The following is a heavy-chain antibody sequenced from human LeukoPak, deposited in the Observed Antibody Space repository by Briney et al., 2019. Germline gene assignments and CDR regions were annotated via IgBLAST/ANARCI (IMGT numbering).Heavy chain of an antibody. CDR2: IIPILGIA. D-gene: IGHD2-2*01. CDR3: ARDRGYCSSTSCSDAFDI. J-gene: IGHJ3*02. CDR1: GGTFSSYA. V-gene: IGHV1-69*04. Sequence: GASVKVSCKASGGTFSSYAISWVRQAPGQGLEWMGRIIPILGIANYAQKFQGRVTITADKSTSTAYMELSSLRSEDTAVYYCARDRGYCSSTSCSDAFDIWGQGTMVTVSS.